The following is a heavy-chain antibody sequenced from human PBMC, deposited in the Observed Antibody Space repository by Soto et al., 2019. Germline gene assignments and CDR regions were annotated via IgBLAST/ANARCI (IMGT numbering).Heavy chain of an antibody. Sequence: SETLSLTCTVSGGSISSGDYYWSWIRQPPGKGLEWIGYIYYSGSTYYNPSLKSRVTISVDRSKNQFSLKLGSVTAADTAVYYCARDPVLRYFDWLLSGVWGQGTTVTVSS. CDR1: GGSISSGDYY. D-gene: IGHD3-9*01. CDR3: ARDPVLRYFDWLLSGV. V-gene: IGHV4-30-4*01. J-gene: IGHJ6*02. CDR2: IYYSGST.